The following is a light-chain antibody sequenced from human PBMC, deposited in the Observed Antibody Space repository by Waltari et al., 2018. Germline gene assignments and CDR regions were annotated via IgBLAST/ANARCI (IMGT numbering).Light chain of an antibody. CDR1: RSDVGGYNF. V-gene: IGLV2-23*02. Sequence: QSALTQAASVSGSPGQSIPIPCTGTRSDVGGYNFFSWYQQHPGKAPKLIISEVTKRPSGVSNRFSGSKSGNTASLTISGLQAEDEADYYCAAWDDSLDGWVFGGGTKLTVL. J-gene: IGLJ3*02. CDR2: EVT. CDR3: AAWDDSLDGWV.